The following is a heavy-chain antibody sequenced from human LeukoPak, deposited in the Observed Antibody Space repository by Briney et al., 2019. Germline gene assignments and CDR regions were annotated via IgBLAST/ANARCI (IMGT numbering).Heavy chain of an antibody. D-gene: IGHD2-21*02. J-gene: IGHJ3*02. CDR3: ARGLKLLFSHAFDI. V-gene: IGHV3-23*01. Sequence: PGGSLRLSCAASGFTFSSYAMSWDRQAPGKGLEWVSAIGGSGGSTYYADSVKGRFTISRDNSKNTLYLQMNSLRAEDTAVYYCARGLKLLFSHAFDIWGQGTMVTVSS. CDR2: IGGSGGST. CDR1: GFTFSSYA.